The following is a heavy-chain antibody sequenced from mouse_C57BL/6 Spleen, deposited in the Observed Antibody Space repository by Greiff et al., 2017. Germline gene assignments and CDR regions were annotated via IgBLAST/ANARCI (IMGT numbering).Heavy chain of an antibody. V-gene: IGHV5-9-1*02. CDR1: GFTFSSYA. CDR3: TREGGLRRYFDY. CDR2: ISSGGDYI. Sequence: EVQRVESGEGLVKPGGSLKLSCAASGFTFSSYAMSWVRQTPEKRLEWVAYISSGGDYIYYADTVKGRFTISRDNARNTLYLQMSSLKSEDTAMYYCTREGGLRRYFDYWGQGTTLTVSS. J-gene: IGHJ2*01. D-gene: IGHD2-4*01.